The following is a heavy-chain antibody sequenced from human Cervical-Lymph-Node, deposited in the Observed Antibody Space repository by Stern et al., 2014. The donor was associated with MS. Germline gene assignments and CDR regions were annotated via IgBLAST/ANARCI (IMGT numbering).Heavy chain of an antibody. V-gene: IGHV3-72*01. CDR3: ALGGLLYFDY. J-gene: IGHJ4*02. CDR1: GLTFRDHY. CDR2: TRNKANSYTT. D-gene: IGHD2-21*02. Sequence: EVQLVESGGGLVQPGGSLRLSCAASGLTFRDHYMDWVGKDQGKGREGVGRTRNKANSYTTEYAASVKGRFTISRDDSKNSLYLQMNSLKTEDTAVYYCALGGLLYFDYWGQGTLVTVSS.